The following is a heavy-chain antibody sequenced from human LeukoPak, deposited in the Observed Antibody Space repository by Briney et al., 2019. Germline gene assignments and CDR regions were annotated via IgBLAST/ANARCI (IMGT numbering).Heavy chain of an antibody. CDR2: TNAGNGNT. V-gene: IGHV1-3*01. J-gene: IGHJ4*02. D-gene: IGHD1-26*01. CDR1: GYTFTSYD. Sequence: ASVKVSRKASGYTFTSYDINWGRQATGQRLEWMGWTNAGNGNTKYSQKFQGRVTISRDTSASTAYMELSSLRSEDTAVYYCARVLFPRRYYPGPYWGQGPLVTVSS. CDR3: ARVLFPRRYYPGPY.